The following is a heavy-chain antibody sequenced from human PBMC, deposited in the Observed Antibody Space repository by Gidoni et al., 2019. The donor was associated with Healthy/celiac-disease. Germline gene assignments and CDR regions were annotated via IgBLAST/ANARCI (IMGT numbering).Heavy chain of an antibody. D-gene: IGHD1-1*01. Sequence: QVQLQESGPGLVKPSPTLSLTCTVSGGSISSGDYYWSWIRQPPVKGLEWIGYIYYSGSTYYNPSLKSRVTISVDTSKNRFSLKLSSVTAADTAVYYCAGAPAAGTTGYYYYYYMDVWGKGTTVTVSS. CDR3: AGAPAAGTTGYYYYYYMDV. J-gene: IGHJ6*03. CDR1: GGSISSGDYY. CDR2: IYYSGST. V-gene: IGHV4-30-4*01.